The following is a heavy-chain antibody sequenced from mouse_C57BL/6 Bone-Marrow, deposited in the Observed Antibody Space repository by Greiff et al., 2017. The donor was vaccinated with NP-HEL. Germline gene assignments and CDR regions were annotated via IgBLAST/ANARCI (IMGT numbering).Heavy chain of an antibody. Sequence: QVQLKQPGAELVKPGASVKLSCKASGYTFTSYWMHWVKQRPGRGLEWIGSIDPNSGGTKSNEQFKSKATLTVDKPSSPAYMQLSSLTSEDSAVYYCAREGVQPHYWGQGTTLTVSS. CDR1: GYTFTSYW. CDR3: AREGVQPHY. D-gene: IGHD5-1*01. CDR2: IDPNSGGT. V-gene: IGHV1-72*01. J-gene: IGHJ2*01.